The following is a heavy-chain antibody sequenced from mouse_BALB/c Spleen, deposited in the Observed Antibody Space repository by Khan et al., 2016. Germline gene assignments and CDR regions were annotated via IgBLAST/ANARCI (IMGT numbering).Heavy chain of an antibody. CDR3: ARSAYDGYWGFAY. J-gene: IGHJ3*01. CDR2: INTYTGEP. CDR1: GYTFTNYG. D-gene: IGHD2-3*01. V-gene: IGHV9-3-1*01. Sequence: QIQLVQSGPELKKPGETVKISCKATGYTFTNYGMNWVKQAPGKGLKWMGWINTYTGEPTYAEDFKGRFAFSLETSASTAYLQINNLKDEDTATYFSARSAYDGYWGFAYWGQGTLVTVSA.